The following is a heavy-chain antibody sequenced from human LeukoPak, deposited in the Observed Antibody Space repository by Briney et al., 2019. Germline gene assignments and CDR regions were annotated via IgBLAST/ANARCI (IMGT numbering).Heavy chain of an antibody. V-gene: IGHV3-7*01. D-gene: IGHD1-1*01. CDR2: INHNGNVN. J-gene: IGHJ5*02. CDR1: GFTFSSYW. CDR3: ARDGHGNWNDGGWFDP. Sequence: GGSLRLSCAASGFTFSSYWMNWARQAPGKGLEWVASINHNGNVNYYVDSVKGRFTISRDNAKNSLYLQMNSLRAEDTAVYYCARDGHGNWNDGGWFDPWGQGTLVTVSS.